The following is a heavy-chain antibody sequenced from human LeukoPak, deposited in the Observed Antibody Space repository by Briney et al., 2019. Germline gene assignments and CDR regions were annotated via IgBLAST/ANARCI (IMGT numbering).Heavy chain of an antibody. Sequence: KPSETLSLTCTVSGGSISSYYWSWIRQPAGKGLEWIGRIYTSGSTNYNPSLKSRVTMSVDTPKNQFSLKLSSVTAADTAVYYCARELGLSSSWDDAFDIWGQGTMVTVSS. CDR2: IYTSGST. J-gene: IGHJ3*02. CDR3: ARELGLSSSWDDAFDI. D-gene: IGHD6-13*01. V-gene: IGHV4-4*07. CDR1: GGSISSYY.